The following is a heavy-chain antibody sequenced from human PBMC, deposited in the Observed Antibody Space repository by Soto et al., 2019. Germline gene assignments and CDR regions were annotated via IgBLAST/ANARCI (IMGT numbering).Heavy chain of an antibody. V-gene: IGHV1-69*13. D-gene: IGHD6-13*01. Sequence: SVKVSCKASGGTFSSYAISWVRQAPGQGLEWMGGIIPIFGTANYAQKFQGRVTITADESTSTAYMELSSLRSEDTAVYYCAGSHSSSYYYYYYGMDVWGQGTTVTAP. CDR1: GGTFSSYA. CDR2: IIPIFGTA. J-gene: IGHJ6*02. CDR3: AGSHSSSYYYYYYGMDV.